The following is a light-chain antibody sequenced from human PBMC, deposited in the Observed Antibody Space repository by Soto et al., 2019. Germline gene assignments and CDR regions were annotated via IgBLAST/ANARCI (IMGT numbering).Light chain of an antibody. J-gene: IGLJ1*01. CDR2: ANT. CDR3: QSYGSGLSALPAHA. Sequence: QSVLTQPPSVSGAPGQRVTISCTGSSSDIGAGSEVHWYQQLPGTAPRLLIFANTNRPSGVPDRFSGSKSGTSASLAITGLQPEDEAVYYCQSYGSGLSALPAHAFGTGTKVTV. V-gene: IGLV1-40*01. CDR1: SSDIGAGSE.